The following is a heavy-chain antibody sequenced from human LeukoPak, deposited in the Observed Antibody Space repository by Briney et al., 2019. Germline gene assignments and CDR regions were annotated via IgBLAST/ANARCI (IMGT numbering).Heavy chain of an antibody. Sequence: SVKVSCKASGGTFSSYAISWVRQAPGQGLEWMGGIIPIFGTANYAQKFQGRVTITTDESTSTAYMELSSLRSEDTAVYYCARGNRDGYNLYWYFDLWGRGTLVTVSS. CDR1: GGTFSSYA. V-gene: IGHV1-69*05. D-gene: IGHD5-24*01. CDR2: IIPIFGTA. CDR3: ARGNRDGYNLYWYFDL. J-gene: IGHJ2*01.